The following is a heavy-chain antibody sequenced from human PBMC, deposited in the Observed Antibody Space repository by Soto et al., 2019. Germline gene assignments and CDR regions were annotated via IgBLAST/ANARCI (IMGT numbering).Heavy chain of an antibody. CDR3: AKHYYDSSGSNWFDP. V-gene: IGHV3-23*01. J-gene: IGHJ5*02. CDR2: ISGSGCST. CDR1: GFTFSSYA. D-gene: IGHD3-22*01. Sequence: GGSLRLSCAASGFTFSSYAMSLVRQAPGKGLECVSAISGSGCSTYYADSVKGRFTISRDNPKNTLYLQMNSLRAEDTAVYYCAKHYYDSSGSNWFDPWGQGTLVTVSS.